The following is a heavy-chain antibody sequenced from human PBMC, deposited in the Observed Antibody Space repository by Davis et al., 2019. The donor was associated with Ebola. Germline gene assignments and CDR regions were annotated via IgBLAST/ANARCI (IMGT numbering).Heavy chain of an antibody. CDR2: IYYSGST. J-gene: IGHJ4*02. Sequence: PSETLSLTCTVSGGSISSSSYYWGWIRQPPGKGLEWIGSIYYSGSTYYNPSLKSRVTISVDTSKNQFSLKLSSVTAADTAVYYCAGLSRYSSGWYFAAPRGYFDYWGQGTLVTVSS. V-gene: IGHV4-39*01. CDR3: AGLSRYSSGWYFAAPRGYFDY. D-gene: IGHD6-19*01. CDR1: GGSISSSSYY.